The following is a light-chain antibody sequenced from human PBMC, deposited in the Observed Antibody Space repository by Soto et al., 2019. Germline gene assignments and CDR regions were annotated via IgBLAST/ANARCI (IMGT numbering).Light chain of an antibody. Sequence: EIVLTQSPATLSFSPGERATLSCRASQSVSNYLAWYQQKPGQAPRLLIYDASNRATGIPARFSGSGSGTDFTLAISSLESEDFAVYYCQQRINWVPTWTFGQGTKVEIK. CDR2: DAS. CDR3: QQRINWVPTWT. V-gene: IGKV3-11*01. J-gene: IGKJ1*01. CDR1: QSVSNY.